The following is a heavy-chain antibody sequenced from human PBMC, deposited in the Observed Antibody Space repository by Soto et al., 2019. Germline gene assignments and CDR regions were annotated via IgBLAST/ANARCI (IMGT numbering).Heavy chain of an antibody. CDR1: GFFFEDYA. Sequence: PGGSLRLSCAASGFFFEDYAMHWVRQAPGKGLEWVSAISWNSGNIGYADSVKGRFTISRDNAKNSLYLQMNSLRPDDTAVYYCARVQPDAFPPYFDYWGQGTLVTVSS. CDR3: ARVQPDAFPPYFDY. D-gene: IGHD2-21*01. CDR2: ISWNSGNI. J-gene: IGHJ4*02. V-gene: IGHV3-9*01.